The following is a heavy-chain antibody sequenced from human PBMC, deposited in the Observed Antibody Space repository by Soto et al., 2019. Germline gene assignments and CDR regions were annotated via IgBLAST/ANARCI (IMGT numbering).Heavy chain of an antibody. CDR3: AGEIVVVVPAAIGYWFDP. V-gene: IGHV4-59*01. CDR1: GGSISSYY. Sequence: SETLSLTCTVSGGSISSYYWSWIRQPPGKGLEWIGYIYYSGSTNYNPSLKSRVTISVDTPKNQFSLKLSSVTAADTAVYYCAGEIVVVVPAAIGYWFDPWGQGTLVTVSS. D-gene: IGHD2-2*02. J-gene: IGHJ5*02. CDR2: IYYSGST.